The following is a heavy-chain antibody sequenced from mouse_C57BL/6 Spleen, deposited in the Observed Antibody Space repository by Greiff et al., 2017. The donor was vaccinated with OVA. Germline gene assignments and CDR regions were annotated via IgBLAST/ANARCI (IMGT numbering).Heavy chain of an antibody. J-gene: IGHJ4*01. Sequence: VKLVESGPGLVAPSQSLSLTCTVSGFSLTSYGVDWVRQSPGKGLEWLGVIWGVGSTNYNSALKSRLSISKDNSKSQVFLKMNSLQTDDTAMYYCARDSNLYAMDYWGQGTSVTVSS. CDR3: ARDSNLYAMDY. CDR2: IWGVGST. V-gene: IGHV2-6*01. CDR1: GFSLTSYG. D-gene: IGHD2-5*01.